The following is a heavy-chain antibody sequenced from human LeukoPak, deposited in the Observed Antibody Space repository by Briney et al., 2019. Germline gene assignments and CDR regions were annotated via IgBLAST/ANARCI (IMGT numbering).Heavy chain of an antibody. D-gene: IGHD1-26*01. CDR3: ATSYSGSYWPVDY. J-gene: IGHJ4*02. CDR1: GGSISNYY. V-gene: IGHV4-59*12. CDR2: IYYSGTT. Sequence: SETLSLTCTVSGGSISNYYWSWIRQPPGKGLEWIGYIYYSGTTNYNPSLKSRVTISVDTSKNQFSLKLSSVTAADTAVYYCATSYSGSYWPVDYWGQGTLVTVSS.